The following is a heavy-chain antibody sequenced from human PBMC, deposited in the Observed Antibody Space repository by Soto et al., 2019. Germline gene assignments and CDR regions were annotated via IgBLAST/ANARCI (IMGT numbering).Heavy chain of an antibody. CDR2: IYPGDSDT. J-gene: IGHJ4*02. V-gene: IGHV5-51*01. CDR3: ARRYCTGSTCYVDY. Sequence: GESLKISCKGSGYSFTIYWIGWVRQMPGKGLEWMGIIYPGDSDTRYSPSFEGQVAISADRSISTAYLQWSSLKTSDTAMYFCARRYCTGSTCYVDYWGQGTLVTVSS. CDR1: GYSFTIYW. D-gene: IGHD2-2*01.